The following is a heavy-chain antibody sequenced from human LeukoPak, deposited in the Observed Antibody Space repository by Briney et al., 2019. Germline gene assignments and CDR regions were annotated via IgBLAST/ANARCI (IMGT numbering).Heavy chain of an antibody. CDR1: GGYVTISY. V-gene: IGHV4-59*02. J-gene: IGHJ4*02. CDR2: MYFSGST. Sequence: PSETLSLTCTVSGGYVTISYWTWIRQPPGKGLEWIGNMYFSGSTNYNPSLKSRLTMSIDTSKNQFSLKLTSVTAADTAVYYCARDSGPQFDDWGQGILVTVSS. CDR3: ARDSGPQFDD.